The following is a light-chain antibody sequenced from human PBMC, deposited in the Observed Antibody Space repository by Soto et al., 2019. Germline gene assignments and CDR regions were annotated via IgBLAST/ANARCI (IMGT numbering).Light chain of an antibody. Sequence: QSALTQPASVSGSPGQSITISCTGTSSDVGGYNSVSWYQQHPGNAPKLMFFEVSNRPSGVPDRFSASKSGNTASLTISGLQAEDEADYYCSCYRSSTKEVVFGGGTKLTVL. J-gene: IGLJ2*01. CDR3: SCYRSSTKEVV. V-gene: IGLV2-14*01. CDR1: SSDVGGYNS. CDR2: EVS.